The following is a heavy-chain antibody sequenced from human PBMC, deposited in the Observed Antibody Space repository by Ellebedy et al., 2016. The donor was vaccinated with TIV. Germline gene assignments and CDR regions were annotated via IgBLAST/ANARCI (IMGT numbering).Heavy chain of an antibody. V-gene: IGHV5-51*01. CDR1: GYDFTNYW. CDR2: FNPGDSDT. Sequence: GESLKISXKGTGYDFTNYWIAWVRQMPGEGLEWMAIFNPGDSDTRDSPSFQGQVTISADRSISTAYLQWSSLKASDTAMYYCARQASVTTLNYFDYWGLGTLVTVSS. D-gene: IGHD4-17*01. J-gene: IGHJ4*02. CDR3: ARQASVTTLNYFDY.